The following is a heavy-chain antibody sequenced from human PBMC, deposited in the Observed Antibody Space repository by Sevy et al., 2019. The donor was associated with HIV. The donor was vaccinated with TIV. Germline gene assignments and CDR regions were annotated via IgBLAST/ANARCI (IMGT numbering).Heavy chain of an antibody. CDR1: GGSFSGYY. CDR3: ARHCTGSSCSHAFDI. Sequence: SETLSLTCAVYGGSFSGYYWSWIRQPPGKGLEWTGEINHSGGTNYNPSLKSRVTISGDTSKNQFSLNLNSVTAADTAVYYCARHCTGSSCSHAFDIWGQGTMVTVSS. CDR2: INHSGGT. D-gene: IGHD2-15*01. J-gene: IGHJ3*02. V-gene: IGHV4-34*01.